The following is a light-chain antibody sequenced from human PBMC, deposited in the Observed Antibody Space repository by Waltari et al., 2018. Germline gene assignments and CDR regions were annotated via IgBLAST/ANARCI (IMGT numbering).Light chain of an antibody. V-gene: IGKV1-5*03. J-gene: IGKJ4*01. CDR2: HAS. Sequence: DIQMTQSPYTLSASVDDRVIFSCRASHSISKWLAWYQQKPWKAHKLLFYHASTLESGVPSRFSGSGSGTEFTLTVSSLQPEDFATYYCQQYNSYSLLSFGGGTKVEIK. CDR3: QQYNSYSLLS. CDR1: HSISKW.